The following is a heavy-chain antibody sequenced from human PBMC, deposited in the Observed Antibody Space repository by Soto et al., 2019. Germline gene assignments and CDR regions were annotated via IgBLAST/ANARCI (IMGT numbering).Heavy chain of an antibody. J-gene: IGHJ4*02. CDR1: GYTFTDYG. CDR3: ARADYGDTKIYSFDH. CDR2: ISPYNGKT. V-gene: IGHV1-18*01. Sequence: ASVKVSFKTSGYTFTDYGISWFRQAPGQGLEWMGWISPYNGKTNYIQEFQDRVTITTDTSSTTVYMDLRTLKSDDTAIYFCARADYGDTKIYSFDHWGQGTLVTVSS. D-gene: IGHD4-17*01.